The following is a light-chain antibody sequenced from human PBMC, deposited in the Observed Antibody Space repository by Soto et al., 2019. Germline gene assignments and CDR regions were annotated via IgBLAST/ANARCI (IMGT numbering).Light chain of an antibody. CDR1: QGISSY. J-gene: IGKJ5*01. CDR2: DAS. CDR3: QQLNSSPIT. Sequence: DIQLTQSPSFLSASVGDRVTITCRASQGISSYLAWYQQKPGEAPKLLIYDASTLQGGVPSRFSGSGSGTEFTLTISSLQPEDFATYYCQQLNSSPITFGRGTRLEIK. V-gene: IGKV1-9*01.